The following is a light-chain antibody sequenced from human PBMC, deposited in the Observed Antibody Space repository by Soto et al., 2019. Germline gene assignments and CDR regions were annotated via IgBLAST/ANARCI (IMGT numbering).Light chain of an antibody. Sequence: QSVLTQSPSASASLGASVKLTCTLSSGHSSYAIAWHQQQPEKGPRYLMKLNSDGSHSKGHGIPDRFSGSSSGAERYLTISSLQSEDEADYYCQTWGTGTVVFGGGTKVTVL. CDR2: LNSDGSH. J-gene: IGLJ2*01. CDR1: SGHSSYA. CDR3: QTWGTGTVV. V-gene: IGLV4-69*01.